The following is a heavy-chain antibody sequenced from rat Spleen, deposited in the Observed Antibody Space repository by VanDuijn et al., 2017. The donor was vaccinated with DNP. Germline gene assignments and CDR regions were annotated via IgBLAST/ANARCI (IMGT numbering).Heavy chain of an antibody. J-gene: IGHJ1*01. D-gene: IGHD1-4*01. CDR2: INTGSGGT. Sequence: QIQLQQSGAELAKPGSSVKISCKASGYTFTSYYISWIKQTTGQGLECIGYINTGSGGTKYKEKFKGKATLTVDKSSSTAFMHLSSLTPDDSAVYYCARRRLPYWYFDFWGPGTMVTVSS. CDR3: ARRRLPYWYFDF. CDR1: GYTFTSYY. V-gene: IGHV1-43*01.